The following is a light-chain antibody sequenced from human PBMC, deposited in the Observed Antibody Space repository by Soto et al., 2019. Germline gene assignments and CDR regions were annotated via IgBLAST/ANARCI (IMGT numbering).Light chain of an antibody. J-gene: IGKJ5*01. Sequence: ESQMTQSPSTLSASVGDRVAITCRASQSIRSLLAWYQQKPGKAPKVLIYDASSLGSGVPSRFSGSGSGTEFTLTISSLQPDDFATYFCQQYQTYSTFGQGTRLEIK. CDR3: QQYQTYST. CDR1: QSIRSL. CDR2: DAS. V-gene: IGKV1-5*01.